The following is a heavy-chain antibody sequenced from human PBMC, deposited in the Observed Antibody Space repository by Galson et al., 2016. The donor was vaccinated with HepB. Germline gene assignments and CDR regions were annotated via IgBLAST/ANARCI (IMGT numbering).Heavy chain of an antibody. Sequence: SLRLSCAASGFTFSRHGTHWVRQAPGKGLEWVAVISYDGSIKYYVDSVKGRFTISRDNSKNTLYLQMNTLRVEDTAVYYCAKDIQSDFWSGFEPDYYYGMDVWGQGTTVTVSS. V-gene: IGHV3-30*18. CDR2: ISYDGSIK. CDR1: GFTFSRHG. D-gene: IGHD3-3*01. CDR3: AKDIQSDFWSGFEPDYYYGMDV. J-gene: IGHJ6*02.